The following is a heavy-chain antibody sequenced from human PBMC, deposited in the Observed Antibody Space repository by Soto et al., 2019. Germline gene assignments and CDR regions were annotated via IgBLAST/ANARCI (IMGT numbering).Heavy chain of an antibody. CDR3: ARKRIITMVRGVIIKELGNNWFDP. Sequence: PSETLSLTCTVSGGSISSSSYYWGWIRQPPGKGLEWIGSIYYSGSTYYNPSLKSRVTISVDTSKNQFSLKLSSVTAADTAVYYCARKRIITMVRGVIIKELGNNWFDPWGQGTLVTVSS. D-gene: IGHD3-10*01. CDR1: GGSISSSSYY. V-gene: IGHV4-39*01. CDR2: IYYSGST. J-gene: IGHJ5*02.